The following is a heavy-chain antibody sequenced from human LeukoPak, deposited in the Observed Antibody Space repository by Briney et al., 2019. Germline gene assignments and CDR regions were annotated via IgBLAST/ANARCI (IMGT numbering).Heavy chain of an antibody. D-gene: IGHD5-18*01. V-gene: IGHV1-69*04. J-gene: IGHJ4*02. CDR2: IIPILGIA. CDR3: ARDRGYSYGLASDY. Sequence: GASVKVSCKASGGTFSSYAISWVRQAPGQGLEWMGRIIPILGIANYAQKFQGRVTITADKSTSTAYMELSSLRSEDTAVYYWARDRGYSYGLASDYWGQGTLVTVSS. CDR1: GGTFSSYA.